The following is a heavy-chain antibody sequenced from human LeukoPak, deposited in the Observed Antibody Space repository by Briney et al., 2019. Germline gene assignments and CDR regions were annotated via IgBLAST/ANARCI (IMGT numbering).Heavy chain of an antibody. Sequence: SETLSLTCAVYGGSFSGYYWSWIRQPPGKGLEWIGEINHSGSTNYNTSLKSRATISVDTSKNQFSLKLSSVTAADTAVYYCARGKYYYDSSGYLSYWGQGTLVTVSS. V-gene: IGHV4-34*01. J-gene: IGHJ4*02. D-gene: IGHD3-22*01. CDR2: INHSGST. CDR1: GGSFSGYY. CDR3: ARGKYYYDSSGYLSY.